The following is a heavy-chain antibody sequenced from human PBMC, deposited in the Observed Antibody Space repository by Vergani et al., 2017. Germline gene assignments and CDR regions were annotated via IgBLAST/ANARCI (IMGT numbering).Heavy chain of an antibody. V-gene: IGHV1-58*02. CDR2: IVVGSGNT. CDR1: GFTFTSSA. J-gene: IGHJ4*02. Sequence: QMQLVQSGPEVKKPGTSVKVSCKASGFTFTSSAMQWVRQARGQRLEWIGWIVVGSGNTNYAQKFQERVTITRDMSTSTAYMELSSLRSEDTAVYYCAAGAWRNSYYYDSSGYPDPFDYWGQGTLVTVSS. D-gene: IGHD3-22*01. CDR3: AAGAWRNSYYYDSSGYPDPFDY.